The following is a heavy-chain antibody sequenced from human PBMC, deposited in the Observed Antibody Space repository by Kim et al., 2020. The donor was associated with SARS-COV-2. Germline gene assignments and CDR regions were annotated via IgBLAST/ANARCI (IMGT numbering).Heavy chain of an antibody. V-gene: IGHV4-59*01. Sequence: SETLSLTCTVSGDSIYTAYWSWIRQPPGKGLEWLGYIYYSGQSNYNPSLKRRLTMSVDTSRMQFSLQLTSVTAADTAVYYCAIDGSFGDGLYEWTGWFDCWSQGTRLPVSS. CDR3: AIDGSFGDGLYEWTGWFDC. J-gene: IGHJ4*02. CDR1: GDSIYTAY. CDR2: IYYSGQS. D-gene: IGHD3-16*01.